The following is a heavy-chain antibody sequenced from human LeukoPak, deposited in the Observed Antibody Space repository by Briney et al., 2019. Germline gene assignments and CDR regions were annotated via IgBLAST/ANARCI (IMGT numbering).Heavy chain of an antibody. CDR2: IRYDSSNK. CDR3: AKDRSEVGATYFDY. D-gene: IGHD1-26*01. Sequence: PGGSLRLSCAASGFTFSSYGMHWVRQAPGKGLEWVAFIRYDSSNKYYAGSVKGRFTISRDNSKNTLYLQINSLRAEDTAVYYCAKDRSEVGATYFDYWGQGTLVTVSS. CDR1: GFTFSSYG. J-gene: IGHJ4*02. V-gene: IGHV3-30*02.